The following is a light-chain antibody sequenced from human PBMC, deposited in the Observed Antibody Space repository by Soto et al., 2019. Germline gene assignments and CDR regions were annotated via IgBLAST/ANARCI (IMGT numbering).Light chain of an antibody. CDR1: SSDVGAYNF. CDR3: RSYRSSTTVV. CDR2: EVR. V-gene: IGLV2-14*01. Sequence: QSALTQPASVSGSPGQSITISCTGTSSDVGAYNFVSWYQQYPGKAPKVIIFEVRKRPSGVSNRFSGSKSGDTASLTISGLQAEDEADYYCRSYRSSTTVVFGTGTKVTVL. J-gene: IGLJ1*01.